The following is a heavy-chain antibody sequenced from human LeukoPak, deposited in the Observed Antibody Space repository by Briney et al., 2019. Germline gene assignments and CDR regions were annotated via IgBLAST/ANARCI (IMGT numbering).Heavy chain of an antibody. CDR1: GFTSLNYE. Sequence: GGSLRLFCAASGFTSLNYEMNCGRQAPGKGLEWVSYITTSGKTINYADSVKGRFTISRDNAKNSVFLQMSSLRAEDTAIYYCASGSTSWYYLDYWGQGSQVTVSS. J-gene: IGHJ4*02. V-gene: IGHV3-48*03. CDR3: ASGSTSWYYLDY. CDR2: ITTSGKTI. D-gene: IGHD2-2*01.